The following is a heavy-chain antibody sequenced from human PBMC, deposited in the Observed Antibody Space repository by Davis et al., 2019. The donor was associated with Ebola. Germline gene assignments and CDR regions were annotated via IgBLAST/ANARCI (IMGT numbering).Heavy chain of an antibody. D-gene: IGHD6-19*01. CDR3: ARIVSGY. Sequence: GESLKISCAASGFTFSSYSMNWVRQAPGKGLEWVATIKKDGIQKYYVDSVKGRFIISRDNAKNLLYLQMNSLRDDDTAVYYCARIVSGYWGQGTRVTVSS. J-gene: IGHJ4*02. V-gene: IGHV3-7*03. CDR1: GFTFSSYS. CDR2: IKKDGIQK.